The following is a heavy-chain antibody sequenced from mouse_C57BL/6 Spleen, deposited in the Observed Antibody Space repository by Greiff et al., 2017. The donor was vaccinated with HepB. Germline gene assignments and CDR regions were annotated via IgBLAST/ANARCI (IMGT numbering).Heavy chain of an antibody. Sequence: VQRVESGPELVKPGASVKISCKASGYAFSSSWMNWVKQRPGKGLEWIGRIYPGDGDTNYNGKFKGKATLTADKSSSTAYMQLSSLTSEDSAVYFCARDWDYYGSSYFDYWGQGTTLTVSS. D-gene: IGHD1-1*01. CDR2: IYPGDGDT. V-gene: IGHV1-82*01. J-gene: IGHJ2*01. CDR1: GYAFSSSW. CDR3: ARDWDYYGSSYFDY.